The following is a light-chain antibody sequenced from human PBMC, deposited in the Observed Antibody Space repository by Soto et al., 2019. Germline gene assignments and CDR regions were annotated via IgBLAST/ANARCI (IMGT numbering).Light chain of an antibody. Sequence: DIRMTQSPSTLSGSVGDRVTITCRASQTISSWLAWYQQTKGKAPKILIYKASTLKSGVPSRFRGSGSGTEFTLPISRLQPDDFETYYCQHYNSYSEAFGQGTKVDIK. CDR2: KAS. CDR3: QHYNSYSEA. J-gene: IGKJ1*01. V-gene: IGKV1-5*03. CDR1: QTISSW.